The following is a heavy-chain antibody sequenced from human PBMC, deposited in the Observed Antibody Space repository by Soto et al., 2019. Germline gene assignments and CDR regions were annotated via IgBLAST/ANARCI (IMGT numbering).Heavy chain of an antibody. Sequence: EVQLVASGGCLVQPGGSLRLSCAASGFTFSSYSMNWVRQAPGKGLEWVSYISSSSSTIYYADSVKGRFTISRDNAKNSLYLQMNSLRAEDTAVYYSARDSPPIDYWGHGTLVTVSS. CDR3: ARDSPPIDY. J-gene: IGHJ4*01. V-gene: IGHV3-48*01. CDR2: ISSSSSTI. CDR1: GFTFSSYS.